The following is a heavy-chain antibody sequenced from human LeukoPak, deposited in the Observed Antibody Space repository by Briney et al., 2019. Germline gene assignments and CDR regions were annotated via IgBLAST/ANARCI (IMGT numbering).Heavy chain of an antibody. J-gene: IGHJ5*02. Sequence: GGSLRLSCAASGFTFSSYAMSWVRQAPGKGLEWVANIKQDGSEKYYVDSVKGRFTISRDNAKNSLYLQMNSLRAEDTAVYYCAGTPNWFDPWGQGTLVTVSS. D-gene: IGHD2-15*01. CDR3: AGTPNWFDP. V-gene: IGHV3-7*03. CDR2: IKQDGSEK. CDR1: GFTFSSYA.